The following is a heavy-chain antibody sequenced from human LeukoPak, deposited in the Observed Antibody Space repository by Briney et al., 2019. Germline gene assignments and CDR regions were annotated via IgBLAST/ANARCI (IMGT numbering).Heavy chain of an antibody. D-gene: IGHD6-13*01. V-gene: IGHV3-7*01. Sequence: GGSLRLSCAASGFTFSSYWMSWVRQAPGKGLEWVANIKQDGSEKYYVDSVKGRFTISRDNAKNSLYLQMNSLRAEDTAVYYCARGKAGYSSSWYSGYYFDYWGQGTLVTVSS. CDR2: IKQDGSEK. J-gene: IGHJ4*02. CDR3: ARGKAGYSSSWYSGYYFDY. CDR1: GFTFSSYW.